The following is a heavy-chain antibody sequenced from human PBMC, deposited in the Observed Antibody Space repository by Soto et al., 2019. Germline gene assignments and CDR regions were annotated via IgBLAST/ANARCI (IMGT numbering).Heavy chain of an antibody. Sequence: QVQLVQSGAEVKKPGSSVKVSCKASGGTFSSYAISWVRQAPGQGLEWMGGIIPIFGTANYAQKFQGRVTITADESTSTAYMELSSLRSEDTAVYYCARNGRTGTLYYSDMDVWGQGTTVTVSS. CDR3: ARNGRTGTLYYSDMDV. J-gene: IGHJ6*02. CDR2: IIPIFGTA. D-gene: IGHD1-1*01. V-gene: IGHV1-69*12. CDR1: GGTFSSYA.